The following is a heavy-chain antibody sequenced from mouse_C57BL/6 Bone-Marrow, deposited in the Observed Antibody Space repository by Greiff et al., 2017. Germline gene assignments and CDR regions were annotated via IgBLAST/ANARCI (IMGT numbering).Heavy chain of an antibody. CDR3: AGELRPLPWFAY. J-gene: IGHJ3*01. CDR1: GYTFTDYY. V-gene: IGHV1-26*01. D-gene: IGHD3-2*02. Sequence: EVQLQQSGPELVKPGASVKISCKASGYTFTDYYMNWVKQSHGKSLEWIGDINPNNGGTSYNQKFKGKATLTVDKSSSTAYMELRSLTSEDSAVYYCAGELRPLPWFAYWGQGTLVTVSA. CDR2: INPNNGGT.